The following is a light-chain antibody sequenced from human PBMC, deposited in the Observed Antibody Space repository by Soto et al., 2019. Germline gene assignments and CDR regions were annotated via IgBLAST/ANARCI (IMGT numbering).Light chain of an antibody. CDR1: QSVSSN. CDR2: GAS. Sequence: EIVMTQSPATLSVSPGERATFSCRASQSVSSNLAWYQQKPGQAPRLLIYGASIRATGIPARFSGSGSGTEFTLTISNLQSEDFAVYHCQQYDKWPRTFGQGTKVDIK. J-gene: IGKJ1*01. V-gene: IGKV3-15*01. CDR3: QQYDKWPRT.